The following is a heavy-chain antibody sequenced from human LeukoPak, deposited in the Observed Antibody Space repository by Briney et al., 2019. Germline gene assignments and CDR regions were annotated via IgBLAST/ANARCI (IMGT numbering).Heavy chain of an antibody. Sequence: PGGSLRLSCAASGFTFDDYAMHWVRQAPGKGLEWVSGISWNSGSIGYADSVKGRFTISRDNAKNSLYLQMNSLRAEDTAVYYCAKDSAYRIGSSGWCFDYWGQGTLVTVSS. V-gene: IGHV3-9*01. CDR2: ISWNSGSI. CDR3: AKDSAYRIGSSGWCFDY. CDR1: GFTFDDYA. D-gene: IGHD6-19*01. J-gene: IGHJ4*02.